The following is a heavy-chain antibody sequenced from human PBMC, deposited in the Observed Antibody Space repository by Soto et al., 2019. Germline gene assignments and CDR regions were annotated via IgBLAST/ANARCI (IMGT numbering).Heavy chain of an antibody. J-gene: IGHJ5*02. CDR3: ARSPVYCSGGSCSKTHWFDP. V-gene: IGHV4-34*01. CDR2: INHSGST. Sequence: SETLSLTCAVYGGSFIGYYWSWILQPPGKGLEWIGEINHSGSTNYNPSLKSRVTISVDTSKNQFSLKLSSVTAADTAVYYCARSPVYCSGGSCSKTHWFDPWGQGTLVTVSS. CDR1: GGSFIGYY. D-gene: IGHD2-15*01.